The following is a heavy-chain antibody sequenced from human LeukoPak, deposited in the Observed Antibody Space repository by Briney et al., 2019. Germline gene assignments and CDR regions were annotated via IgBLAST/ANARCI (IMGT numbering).Heavy chain of an antibody. D-gene: IGHD3-10*01. CDR3: VRELETMVRGVVVDY. V-gene: IGHV7-4-1*02. J-gene: IGHJ4*02. CDR1: GYNFNSYG. Sequence: ASVKVSCKASGYNFNSYGMNWVRQAPGQGLEWMGWINTNTGNPTYAQGFTGRFVFSLDTSVSTAYLQISSLKAEDTAVYYCVRELETMVRGVVVDYWGQGTLVYVSS. CDR2: INTNTGNP.